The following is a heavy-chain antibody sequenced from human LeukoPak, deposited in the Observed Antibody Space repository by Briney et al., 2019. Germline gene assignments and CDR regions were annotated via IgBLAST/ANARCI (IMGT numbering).Heavy chain of an antibody. CDR1: GFTFSSYS. CDR3: ASASAFPWEQPTNHDY. J-gene: IGHJ4*02. Sequence: GGSLRLSCAASGFTFSSYSMNWVRQAPGKGLEWVSSISSSSSYIYYADSVKGRFTISRDNAKNSLYLQMNSLRAEDTAVYYCASASAFPWEQPTNHDYWGQGTLVTVSS. V-gene: IGHV3-21*01. CDR2: ISSSSSYI. D-gene: IGHD1-26*01.